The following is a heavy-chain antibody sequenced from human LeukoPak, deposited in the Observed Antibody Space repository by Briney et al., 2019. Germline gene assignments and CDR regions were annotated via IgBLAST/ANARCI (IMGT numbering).Heavy chain of an antibody. CDR1: GGSISSYY. CDR3: ARDALFWDAFDI. J-gene: IGHJ3*02. D-gene: IGHD3-3*01. V-gene: IGHV4-59*01. Sequence: SETLSLTCTVSGGSISSYYWSWIRQPPGKGLEWIGYIYYSGSTNYNPSLKSRVTISVDTSKNQFSLKLSSVTAADTAVYYCARDALFWDAFDIWGQGTMVTVSS. CDR2: IYYSGST.